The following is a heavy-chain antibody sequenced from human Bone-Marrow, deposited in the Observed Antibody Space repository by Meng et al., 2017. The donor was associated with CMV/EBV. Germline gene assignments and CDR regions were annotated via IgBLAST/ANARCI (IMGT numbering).Heavy chain of an antibody. D-gene: IGHD3-22*01. V-gene: IGHV1-2*02. J-gene: IGHJ4*02. CDR1: GYTFTAHY. CDR3: ARGHPLSYWYYYDSSGSDY. CDR2: INPNSGGT. Sequence: ASVKVSCKASGYTFTAHYFHWVRQAPGQGLEWMGWINPNSGGTNYAQKFQGRVTMTRDTSISTAYMELSRLRSDDTAVYYCARGHPLSYWYYYDSSGSDYWGQGTLVTVSS.